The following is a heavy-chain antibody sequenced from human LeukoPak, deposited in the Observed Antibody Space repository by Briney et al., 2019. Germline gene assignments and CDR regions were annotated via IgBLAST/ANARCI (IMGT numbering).Heavy chain of an antibody. CDR3: ARGHFTGYCSGGSCYGGSWFDP. CDR1: GYTFTSYY. Sequence: GASVKVSCKASGYTFTSYYMHWVRQAPEQGLEWMGIINPSVGSTSYAQKFQGRVTMTRDTSTSTVYMELSSLRSEDTAVYYCARGHFTGYCSGGSCYGGSWFDPWGQGTLVTVSS. V-gene: IGHV1-46*01. CDR2: INPSVGST. D-gene: IGHD2-15*01. J-gene: IGHJ5*02.